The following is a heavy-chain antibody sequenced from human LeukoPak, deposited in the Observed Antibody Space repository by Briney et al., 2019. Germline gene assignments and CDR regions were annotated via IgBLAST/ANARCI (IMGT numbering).Heavy chain of an antibody. Sequence: PSETLSLTGTVSGGSISSYYWSWIRQPPGKGLEWIGYIYYSGSTNYNPSLKSRVTISVDTSKNQFSLKLSSVTAADTAVYYCARHGSYGWFGELYPSSLDYWGQGTLVTVSS. CDR1: GGSISSYY. D-gene: IGHD3-10*01. CDR3: ARHGSYGWFGELYPSSLDY. J-gene: IGHJ4*02. V-gene: IGHV4-59*08. CDR2: IYYSGST.